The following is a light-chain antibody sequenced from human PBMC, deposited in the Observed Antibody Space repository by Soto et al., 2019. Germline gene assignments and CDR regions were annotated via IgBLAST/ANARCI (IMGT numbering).Light chain of an antibody. CDR2: DVT. V-gene: IGLV2-14*03. J-gene: IGLJ1*01. CDR1: SSDVGGYNY. Sequence: QSALTQPASVSGSPGQSITISCTGTSSDVGGYNYVSWYQHHPGKAPKLMIYDVTNRPSGVSNRFSGSKSGNTASLTISGLQAEDEADYYCSSYANSNTLLYVFGTGTKLIVL. CDR3: SSYANSNTLLYV.